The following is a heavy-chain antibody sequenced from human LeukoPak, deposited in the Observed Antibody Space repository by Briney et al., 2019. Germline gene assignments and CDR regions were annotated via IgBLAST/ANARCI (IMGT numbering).Heavy chain of an antibody. CDR2: IYYSGRT. Sequence: SETLSLTCTVFGGSISTNYWSWIRQPPGKGLEWIGYIYYSGRTNYNPSLKSRVTISVDTSKNQFSLKLSSVTAADTAVYYCARHPYRNYYYYGMDVWGQGTTVTVSS. D-gene: IGHD5-18*01. J-gene: IGHJ6*02. V-gene: IGHV4-59*08. CDR1: GGSISTNY. CDR3: ARHPYRNYYYYGMDV.